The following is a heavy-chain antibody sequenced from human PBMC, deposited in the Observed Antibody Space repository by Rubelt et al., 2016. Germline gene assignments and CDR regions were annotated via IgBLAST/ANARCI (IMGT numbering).Heavy chain of an antibody. D-gene: IGHD3-16*01. CDR2: IHYSGGT. J-gene: IGHJ6*02. Sequence: QVQLQESGPGLVKPSETMSLTCTVSGGSISSSYWSWIRQPPGKGLEWIGYIHYSGGTDYNPSLTSRVTISVDTSKNQFSLKLSAVTAAESAVDYCARGRLGYGMDVWGQGTTVTVSS. V-gene: IGHV4-59*12. CDR1: GGSISSSY. CDR3: ARGRLGYGMDV.